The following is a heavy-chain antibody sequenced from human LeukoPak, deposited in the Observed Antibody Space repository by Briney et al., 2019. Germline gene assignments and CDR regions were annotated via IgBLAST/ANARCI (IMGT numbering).Heavy chain of an antibody. CDR2: SYHSGST. CDR1: GGSISSSNW. Sequence: SETLSLTCAVSGGSISSSNWWRWVRQPPGKGLEGRGGSYHSGSTNYNTSLKSRVTISVDKSKNQFSLKLSSVPAADTAVYYCARRVRGQIQLWSNTNWYFDLWGRGTLVTVSS. CDR3: ARRVRGQIQLWSNTNWYFDL. J-gene: IGHJ2*01. V-gene: IGHV4-4*02. D-gene: IGHD5-18*01.